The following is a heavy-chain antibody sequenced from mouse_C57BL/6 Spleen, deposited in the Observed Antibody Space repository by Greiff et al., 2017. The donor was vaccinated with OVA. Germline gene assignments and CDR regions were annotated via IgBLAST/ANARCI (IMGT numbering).Heavy chain of an antibody. V-gene: IGHV1-69*01. CDR1: GYTFTSYW. CDR2: IDPSDSYT. D-gene: IGHD3-2*02. J-gene: IGHJ2*01. CDR3: ARRTAQGTGDY. Sequence: QVQLQQPGAELVMPGASVKLSCKASGYTFTSYWMHWVKQRPGQGLEWIGEIDPSDSYTNYNQQFKGKSTLTVDESSSTAYMQLSSLTSEDSAVYYCARRTAQGTGDYWGQGTTLTVAS.